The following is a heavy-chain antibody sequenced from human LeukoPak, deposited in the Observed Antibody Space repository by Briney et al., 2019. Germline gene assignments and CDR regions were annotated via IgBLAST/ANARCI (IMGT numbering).Heavy chain of an antibody. V-gene: IGHV4-59*01. CDR3: ARAPNSDFFDD. D-gene: IGHD2-8*01. CDR2: IYYSGST. CDR1: SGSIRTSY. J-gene: IGHJ4*02. Sequence: SETLSLTCTVSSGSIRTSYCSWIRQPPGKGLEWIGYIYYSGSTNYNPSLKSRVTISVDTSRNQFSLKLSSVTAADTAVYYCARAPNSDFFDDWGQGTLVTVSS.